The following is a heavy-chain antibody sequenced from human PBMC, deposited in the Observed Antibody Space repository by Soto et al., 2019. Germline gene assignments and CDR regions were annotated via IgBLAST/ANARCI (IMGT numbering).Heavy chain of an antibody. CDR1: GFSLSNARMG. D-gene: IGHD2-2*01. CDR3: ARANYQHYYYGMDV. J-gene: IGHJ6*02. CDR2: IFSNDEK. Sequence: SGPTLVNPTETLTLTCTVSGFSLSNARMGVSWISQPPGKALEWLAHIFSNDEKSYSTSLKSRLTISKDTSKSQVVLTITNMDPVDTAIYYCARANYQHYYYGMDVWGQGTTVTVSS. V-gene: IGHV2-26*01.